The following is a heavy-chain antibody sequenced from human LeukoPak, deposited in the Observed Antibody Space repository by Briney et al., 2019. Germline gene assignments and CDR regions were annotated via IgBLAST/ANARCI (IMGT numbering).Heavy chain of an antibody. J-gene: IGHJ4*02. CDR3: AKSLNYYDSSGYTN. CDR2: ISGSGGST. Sequence: PGGSLRLSCAASGFTFTRHAMSWVRQAPGKGLEWVSAISGSGGSTYYADSVKGRFTISRDNSKNTLYLQMNSLRAEDTAVYYCAKSLNYYDSSGYTNWGQGTLVTVSS. V-gene: IGHV3-23*01. CDR1: GFTFTRHA. D-gene: IGHD3-22*01.